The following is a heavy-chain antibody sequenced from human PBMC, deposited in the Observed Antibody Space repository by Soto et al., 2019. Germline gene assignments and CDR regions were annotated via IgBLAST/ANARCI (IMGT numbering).Heavy chain of an antibody. Sequence: QVQLQQWGAGLLKPSETLSLTCAVYGGSFSGYYWSWIRQPPGKGREWIGEINHSGSTNYNPYLKSRVTISVDTSKNQVSLKLSSVTAADTAVYYCARGYGGSDRYWYFDLWGRGTLVTVSS. CDR1: GGSFSGYY. CDR2: INHSGST. D-gene: IGHD1-26*01. J-gene: IGHJ2*01. V-gene: IGHV4-34*01. CDR3: ARGYGGSDRYWYFDL.